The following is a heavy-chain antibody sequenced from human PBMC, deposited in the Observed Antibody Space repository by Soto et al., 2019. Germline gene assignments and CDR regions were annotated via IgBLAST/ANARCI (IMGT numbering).Heavy chain of an antibody. D-gene: IGHD1-20*01. CDR3: ARLNWREKAFDI. CDR2: TYYSSKWYH. J-gene: IGHJ3*02. Sequence: QVQLQQSGPRLVEPSQTLSLTCAFSGGSISTNSAVWNWIRQSPSRGLEWRGRTYYSSKWYHDYAVSVKGRITINVDTPKNQFSLQLNSVTPEDTAVYYSARLNWREKAFDIWCQGTMVTVSS. V-gene: IGHV6-1*01. CDR1: GGSISTNSAV.